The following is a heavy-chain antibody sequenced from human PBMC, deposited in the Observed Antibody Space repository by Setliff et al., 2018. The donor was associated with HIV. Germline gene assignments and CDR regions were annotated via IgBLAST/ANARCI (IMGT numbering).Heavy chain of an antibody. J-gene: IGHJ4*02. CDR3: ARRPRQLLKGAAAYFDY. CDR1: GGSISSHY. Sequence: PSETLSLTCTVSGGSISSHYWSWIRQPPGKGLEWIGYIYYSGSTNYNSSLKSRVTISVDTSKNQFSLRLISVTAADTAVYYCARRPRQLLKGAAAYFDYWGQGTLFTVAS. CDR2: IYYSGST. V-gene: IGHV4-59*11. D-gene: IGHD5-18*01.